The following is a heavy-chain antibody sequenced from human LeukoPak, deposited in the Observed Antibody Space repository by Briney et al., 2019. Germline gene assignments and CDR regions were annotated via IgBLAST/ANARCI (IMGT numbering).Heavy chain of an antibody. CDR1: GYTFTSYD. CDR2: MNPNSGNT. CDR3: AREYSSSFDFDY. Sequence: ASVKVSCKASGYTFTSYDINWVRQATGQGLEWMGWMNPNSGNTGYAQKFQGRVTMTRNTSISTAYMELSSLRSEDTAVYYCAREYSSSFDFDYWGQGTLVTVSS. J-gene: IGHJ4*02. V-gene: IGHV1-8*01. D-gene: IGHD6-6*01.